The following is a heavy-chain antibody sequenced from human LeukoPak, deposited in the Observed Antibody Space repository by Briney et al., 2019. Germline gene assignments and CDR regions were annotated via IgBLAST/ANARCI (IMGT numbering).Heavy chain of an antibody. V-gene: IGHV3-49*03. CDR1: GFTFGDYA. D-gene: IGHD3-22*01. Sequence: GGSLRLSCTASGFTFGDYAMSWFRQAPGKGREGVGFIRSKAYGGTTEYAASVKGRFTISRDDSKSIAYLQMNSLKTEDTAVYYCTSDARDYDSSGYFYWDQGTLVTVSS. J-gene: IGHJ4*02. CDR2: IRSKAYGGTT. CDR3: TSDARDYDSSGYFY.